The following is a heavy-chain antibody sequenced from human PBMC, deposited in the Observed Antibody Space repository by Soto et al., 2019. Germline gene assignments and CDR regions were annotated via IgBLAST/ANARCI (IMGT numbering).Heavy chain of an antibody. J-gene: IGHJ1*01. CDR3: AAASLSITMIETPFQH. V-gene: IGHV4-59*01. CDR2: IYYSGST. CDR1: GGSISSYY. Sequence: NPSETLSLTCTVSGGSISSYYWSWIRQPPGKGLEWIGYIYYSGSTNYNPSLKSRVTISVDTSKNQFSLKLSSVTAADTAVYYCAAASLSITMIETPFQHWGQGTLVTVSS. D-gene: IGHD3-22*01.